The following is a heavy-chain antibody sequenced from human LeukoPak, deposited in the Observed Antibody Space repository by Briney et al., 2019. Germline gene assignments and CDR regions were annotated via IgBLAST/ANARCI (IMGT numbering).Heavy chain of an antibody. V-gene: IGHV4-34*01. D-gene: IGHD6-19*01. Sequence: SETLSLTCAVYGGSFSGDYWSWIRQPPGKGLEWIASMYYSGSTYYNSSLKSRVTISVDTSKNHFSLKLSSVTAADTAVYYCARQKVAGRSFDYWGQGTLVTVSS. J-gene: IGHJ4*02. CDR3: ARQKVAGRSFDY. CDR2: MYYSGST. CDR1: GGSFSGDY.